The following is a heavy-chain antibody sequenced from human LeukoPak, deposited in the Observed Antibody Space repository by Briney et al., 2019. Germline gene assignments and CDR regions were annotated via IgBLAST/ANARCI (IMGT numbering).Heavy chain of an antibody. CDR2: IYTSGST. CDR3: ARSTEWSRFFHYYYYMDV. D-gene: IGHD1-14*01. J-gene: IGHJ6*03. CDR1: GGSISSYY. Sequence: SETLSLTCTVSGGSISSYYWSWIRQPAGKGLEWIGRIYTSGSTNYNPSLKSRVPMSVDTSKNQFSLKLSSVTAADTAVYYCARSTEWSRFFHYYYYMDVWGKGTTVTVSS. V-gene: IGHV4-4*07.